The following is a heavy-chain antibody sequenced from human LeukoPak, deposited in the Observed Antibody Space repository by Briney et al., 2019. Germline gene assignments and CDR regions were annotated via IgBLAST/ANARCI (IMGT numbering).Heavy chain of an antibody. V-gene: IGHV3-7*04. CDR3: ARGGGSSDI. Sequence: GRSLRLSCAASGFTFSNSWMSWVRQAPGKGLEWVANINQDGSGKFYVDSVKGRFTISRDNAKNSLYLQMNSLRAEDTAMYYCARGGGSSDIWGQGTMVTVSS. CDR2: INQDGSGK. CDR1: GFTFSNSW. J-gene: IGHJ3*02. D-gene: IGHD3-16*01.